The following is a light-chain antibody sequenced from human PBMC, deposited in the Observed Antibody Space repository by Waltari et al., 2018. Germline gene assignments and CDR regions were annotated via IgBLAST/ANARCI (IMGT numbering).Light chain of an antibody. V-gene: IGKV3-15*01. Sequence: EIVMTQSPAPLSVSPGERATLACRASQSVSSNLAWYQQKPGQAPRPLIYGASTRATGIPARFSGSGSGTEFTLTISSLQSEDFAVYYCQQYNNWPITFGQGTRLEIK. CDR2: GAS. CDR3: QQYNNWPIT. J-gene: IGKJ5*01. CDR1: QSVSSN.